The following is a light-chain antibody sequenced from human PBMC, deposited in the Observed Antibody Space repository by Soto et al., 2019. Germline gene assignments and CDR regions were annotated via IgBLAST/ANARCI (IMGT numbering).Light chain of an antibody. CDR1: QSVSSN. CDR2: AVS. V-gene: IGKV3-15*01. J-gene: IGKJ3*01. CDR3: QQYNYWPPF. Sequence: EIVMTQSPATLSVSPGERATLSCRASQSVSSNLAWFQQKPGQAPRLLIYAVSTRATGIPARFSGSGSGTEFTLTISSLQSEDFAVYYCQQYNYWPPFFG.